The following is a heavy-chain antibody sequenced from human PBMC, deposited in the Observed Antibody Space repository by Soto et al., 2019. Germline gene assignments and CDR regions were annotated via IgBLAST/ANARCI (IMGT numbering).Heavy chain of an antibody. CDR2: IGYGGSKR. Sequence: YGVRRILHETGKRPEQGAVIGYGGSKRYYADSVKGRCIISRYSSKTTVYLQMNSLRVGDTAVYYCACACHEEGGVHYYGLALEIWGHGTTVTGSS. CDR3: ACACHEEGGVHYYGLALEI. V-gene: IGHV3-33*01. J-gene: IGHJ3*02. D-gene: IGHD3-22*01. CDR1: YG.